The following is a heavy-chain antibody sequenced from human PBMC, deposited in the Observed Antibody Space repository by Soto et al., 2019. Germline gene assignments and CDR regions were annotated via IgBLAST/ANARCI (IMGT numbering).Heavy chain of an antibody. Sequence: ASVKVSCKASGYTFTSYYMHWVRQAPGQGLEWMGIINPSGGSTSYAQKFQGRVTMTRDTSTSTVYMELSSLRSEDTAVYYCARDWRQWLVLRWDVFDIWGQGTMVTVSS. V-gene: IGHV1-46*03. J-gene: IGHJ3*02. CDR3: ARDWRQWLVLRWDVFDI. CDR2: INPSGGST. D-gene: IGHD6-19*01. CDR1: GYTFTSYY.